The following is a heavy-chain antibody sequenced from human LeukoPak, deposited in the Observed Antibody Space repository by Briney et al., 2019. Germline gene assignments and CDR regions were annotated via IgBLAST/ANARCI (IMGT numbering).Heavy chain of an antibody. CDR1: GFTFSNYA. CDR2: ITGSGGNT. D-gene: IGHD3-9*01. Sequence: GASLRLSYAASGFTFSNYAMSWVRQAPGKGLEWVSAITGSGGNTYYADSVKGRFTISRDNSKNTLYLQMNSLRAEDTAVYYCAKWGDYDVLTGYYVSDYWGQGTLVTVSS. J-gene: IGHJ4*02. CDR3: AKWGDYDVLTGYYVSDY. V-gene: IGHV3-23*01.